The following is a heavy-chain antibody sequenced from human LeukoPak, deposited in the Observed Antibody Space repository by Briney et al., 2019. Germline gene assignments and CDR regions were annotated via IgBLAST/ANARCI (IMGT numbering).Heavy chain of an antibody. CDR2: IRHDGSNK. V-gene: IGHV3-30*02. CDR1: GFIFSDYG. Sequence: GGSLRLSCAASGFIFSDYGMNWVRQVPGKGLEWLTFIRHDGSNKFYAESVKGRFTISRDNAKNSLYLQMNSLRAEDTAVYYCARGSLYGSGSYYKVFDYWGQGTLVTVSS. J-gene: IGHJ4*02. CDR3: ARGSLYGSGSYYKVFDY. D-gene: IGHD3-10*01.